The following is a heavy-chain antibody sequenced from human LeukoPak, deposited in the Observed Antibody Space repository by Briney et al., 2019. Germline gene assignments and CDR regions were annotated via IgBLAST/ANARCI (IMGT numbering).Heavy chain of an antibody. CDR1: GYSISSGYY. D-gene: IGHD1-26*01. V-gene: IGHV4-38-2*01. Sequence: SSETLSLTCAVSGYSISSGYYWGWIRQPPGKGLEWIGSIYHSGSTYYNPSLKSRVTISVDTSKNQFSLKLSSVTAADTAVYYCARGRGSYYVPGIFDYWGQGTLVTVSS. CDR3: ARGRGSYYVPGIFDY. J-gene: IGHJ4*02. CDR2: IYHSGST.